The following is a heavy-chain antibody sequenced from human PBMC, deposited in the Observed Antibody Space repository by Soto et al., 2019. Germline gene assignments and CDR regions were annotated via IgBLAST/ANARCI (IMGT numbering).Heavy chain of an antibody. J-gene: IGHJ4*02. CDR3: AKGIQLWSFFDY. V-gene: IGHV3-30*18. CDR2: ISYDGSNK. CDR1: GFTFSSYG. Sequence: PGGSLRLSCAASGFTFSSYGMHWVRQAPGKGLEWVAVISYDGSNKYYADSVKGRFTISRDNSKNTLYLQMNSLRAEDTAVYYCAKGIQLWSFFDYWGQGTLVTVS. D-gene: IGHD5-18*01.